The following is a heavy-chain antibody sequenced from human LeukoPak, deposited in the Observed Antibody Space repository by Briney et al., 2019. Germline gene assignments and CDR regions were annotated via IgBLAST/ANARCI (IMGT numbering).Heavy chain of an antibody. D-gene: IGHD2-2*01. V-gene: IGHV3-23*01. CDR1: GFTFSSYA. CDR2: ISGSGGST. Sequence: GGSLRLSCAASGFTFSSYAMSWVRQAPGKGLEWVSAISGSGGSTYYADSVKGRFTISRDNSKNTLYLQMNSLRAGDTAVYYCAKDSVLVPAADDAFDIWGQGTMVTVSS. J-gene: IGHJ3*02. CDR3: AKDSVLVPAADDAFDI.